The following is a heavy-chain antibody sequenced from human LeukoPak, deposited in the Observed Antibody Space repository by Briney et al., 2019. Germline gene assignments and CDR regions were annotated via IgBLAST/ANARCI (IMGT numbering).Heavy chain of an antibody. D-gene: IGHD2-21*01. CDR2: ISGSGGST. CDR3: AKGRDYPDY. CDR1: QFTFSSYW. Sequence: GGSLRLSCAASQFTFSSYWMNWVRQAPGKGLEWVSAISGSGGSTYYADSVKGRFTISRDNSKNTLYLQMNSLRAEDTAVYYCAKGRDYPDYWGQGTLVTVSS. V-gene: IGHV3-23*01. J-gene: IGHJ4*02.